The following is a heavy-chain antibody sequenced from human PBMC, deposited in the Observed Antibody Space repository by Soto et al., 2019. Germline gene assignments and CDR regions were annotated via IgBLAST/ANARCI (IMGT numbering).Heavy chain of an antibody. CDR1: GGTFSSYT. J-gene: IGHJ3*02. CDR3: ASLPVAYVASGI. CDR2: IIPILDIA. V-gene: IGHV1-69*02. Sequence: QVQLVQSGAEVKKPGSSVKVSCKASGGTFSSYTISWVRQAPGQGREWMGRIIPILDIAKYAQKFRGRVTIHADKATIAANMELISLRSEDTVMYFCASLPVAYVASGICGQGTMGTVSS. D-gene: IGHD6-19*01.